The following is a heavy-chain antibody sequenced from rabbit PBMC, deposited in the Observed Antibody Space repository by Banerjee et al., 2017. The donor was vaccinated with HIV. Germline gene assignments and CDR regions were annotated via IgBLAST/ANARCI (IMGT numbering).Heavy chain of an antibody. CDR1: GFSFSNKYV. Sequence: QSLEESGGDLVKPGASLTLTCTASGFSFSNKYVMCWVRQAPGKGLEWIACINTSSGNIVYATWAKGRFSIYKTSWTAVTLQMTSLAAADSATYFCARGAGWGEAFDTWGP. D-gene: IGHD4-1*01. CDR3: ARGAGWGEAFDT. J-gene: IGHJ2*01. CDR2: INTSSGNI. V-gene: IGHV1S40*01.